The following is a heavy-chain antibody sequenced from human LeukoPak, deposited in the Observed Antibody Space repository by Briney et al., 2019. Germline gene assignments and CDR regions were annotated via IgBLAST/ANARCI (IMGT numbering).Heavy chain of an antibody. CDR3: ARESGIAAALDL. V-gene: IGHV3-74*01. D-gene: IGHD6-13*01. CDR2: INTDGSST. CDR1: GFTVSNNY. J-gene: IGHJ5*02. Sequence: GGSLRLSCAASGFTVSNNYMSWVRQAPGKGLVWVSRINTDGSSTSYADSVKGRFTISRDNAKNTLYLQMNSLRAEDTAVYYCARESGIAAALDLWGQGTLVTVSS.